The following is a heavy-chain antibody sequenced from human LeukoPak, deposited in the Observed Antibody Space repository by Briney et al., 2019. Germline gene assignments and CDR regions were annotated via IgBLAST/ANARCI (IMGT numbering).Heavy chain of an antibody. CDR1: GGSISSYY. CDR2: VYTSGST. CDR3: ARLQGDYSFDY. Sequence: NPSETLSLTCTVSGGSISSYYWSWIRQPAGKGLEWIGRVYTSGSTNYNPSLKSRVTMSVDTPKNQLSLKLSSVTAADTAVYYCARLQGDYSFDYWGQGTLVTVSS. V-gene: IGHV4-4*07. D-gene: IGHD4-11*01. J-gene: IGHJ4*02.